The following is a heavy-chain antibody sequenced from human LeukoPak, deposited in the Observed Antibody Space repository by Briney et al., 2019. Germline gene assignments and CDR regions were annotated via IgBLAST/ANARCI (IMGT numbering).Heavy chain of an antibody. D-gene: IGHD6-13*01. J-gene: IGHJ4*02. V-gene: IGHV3-7*01. CDR1: GFTFSSYW. Sequence: PGGSLRLSCAASGFTFSSYWLSWVRQAPGKGLEWLANIKEDGSEKYYVDSVKGRFTISRDNAKNSLYLQMNSLRAEDAGLYYCARDAHSSSWYQDYWGQATLVTVSS. CDR3: ARDAHSSSWYQDY. CDR2: IKEDGSEK.